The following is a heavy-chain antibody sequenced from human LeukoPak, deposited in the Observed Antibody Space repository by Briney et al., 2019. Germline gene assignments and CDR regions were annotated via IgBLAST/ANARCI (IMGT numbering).Heavy chain of an antibody. D-gene: IGHD2-15*01. Sequence: TGGSLRLSCAASGFTFSSYSMNWVRQAPGKGLEWVSAISGSGGSTYYADSVKGRFTISRDNSKNTLYLQMNSLRAEDTAVYYCAKDDKLCSGGSCYTNFDYWGQGTLVTVSS. CDR1: GFTFSSYS. V-gene: IGHV3-23*01. CDR3: AKDDKLCSGGSCYTNFDY. J-gene: IGHJ4*02. CDR2: ISGSGGST.